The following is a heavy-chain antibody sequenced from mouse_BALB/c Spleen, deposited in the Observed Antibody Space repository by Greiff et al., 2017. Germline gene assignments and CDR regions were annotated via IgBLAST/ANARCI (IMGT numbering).Heavy chain of an antibody. CDR3: ARVSTMTRFDY. V-gene: IGHV5-6-5*01. J-gene: IGHJ2*01. D-gene: IGHD2-4*01. CDR2: ISSGGST. CDR1: GFTFSSYA. Sequence: EVQRVESGGGLVKPGGSLKLSCAASGFTFSSYAMSWVRQTPEKRLEWVASISSGGSTYYPDSVKGRFTISRDNARNILYLQMSSLRSEDTAMYYCARVSTMTRFDYWGQGTTLTVSS.